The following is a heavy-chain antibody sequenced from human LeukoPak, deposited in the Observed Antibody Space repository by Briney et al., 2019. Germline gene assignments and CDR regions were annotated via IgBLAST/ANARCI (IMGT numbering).Heavy chain of an antibody. CDR2: IYTSGSTP. CDR1: GGSINSYY. V-gene: IGHV4-4*07. CDR3: ARDRWGYQFDY. D-gene: IGHD3-16*02. Sequence: SETLSLTCTVSGGSINSYYWSWIRQSAGKGLEWIGRIYTSGSTPDYSPSLKSRVTMSIDTSKNQFSLQLSSVTAADTAVYYCARDRWGYQFDYWGQGTLVTVSS. J-gene: IGHJ4*02.